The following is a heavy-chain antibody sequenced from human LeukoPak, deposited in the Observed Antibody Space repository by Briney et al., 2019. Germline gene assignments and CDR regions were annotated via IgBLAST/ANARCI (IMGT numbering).Heavy chain of an antibody. CDR3: ARDERYSSGWYAYNYYGMDV. CDR2: INAGNGNT. D-gene: IGHD6-19*01. CDR1: GYTFTSYA. Sequence: ASVKVSCKASGYTFTSYATHWVRQAPGQRLEWMGWINAGNGNTKYSQKFQGRVTITRDTSASTAYMELSSLRSEDTAVYYCARDERYSSGWYAYNYYGMDVWGQGTTVTVSS. V-gene: IGHV1-3*01. J-gene: IGHJ6*02.